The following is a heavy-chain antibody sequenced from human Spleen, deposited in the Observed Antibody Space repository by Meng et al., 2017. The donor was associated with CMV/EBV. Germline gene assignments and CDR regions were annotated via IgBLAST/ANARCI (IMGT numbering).Heavy chain of an antibody. CDR1: GGSISSSSYY. CDR2: IHYRGST. J-gene: IGHJ4*02. Sequence: SGGSISSSSYYWGWLRQPPGKGLEWIGSIHYRGSTYYNPSLKSRVTISVDTSKNHFSLKLSSVTAADTAVYYCARDQVSSNWGSLDYWGQGTLVTVSS. V-gene: IGHV4-39*07. D-gene: IGHD7-27*01. CDR3: ARDQVSSNWGSLDY.